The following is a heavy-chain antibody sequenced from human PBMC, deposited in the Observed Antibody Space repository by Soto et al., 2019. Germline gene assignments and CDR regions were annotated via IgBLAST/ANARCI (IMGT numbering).Heavy chain of an antibody. D-gene: IGHD2-21*02. CDR3: AKDKVPVVVTAPLDY. Sequence: QVQLVESGRGVVQPGRALRLSCAASGFTFSSYGMHWVRQAPGKGLEWVAVISYDGSNKYYADSVKGRFTISRDNSKNTLYLQMNSLRAEDTAVYYCAKDKVPVVVTAPLDYWGQGTLVTVSS. CDR1: GFTFSSYG. CDR2: ISYDGSNK. V-gene: IGHV3-30*18. J-gene: IGHJ4*02.